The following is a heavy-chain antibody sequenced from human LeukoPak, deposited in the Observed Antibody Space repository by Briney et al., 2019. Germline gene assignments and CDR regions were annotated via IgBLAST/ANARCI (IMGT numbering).Heavy chain of an antibody. CDR3: ARVSPRASSWPNYYKS. Sequence: ASVKVSCKASGYTFTSYGISWVRQAPGQGLEWMGWISAYNGNTNYAQKLQGRVTMTTDTSTSTAYMELRSLRSDDTAVYYCARVSPRASSWPNYYKSWGQGTLVTVSS. D-gene: IGHD6-13*01. CDR2: ISAYNGNT. J-gene: IGHJ4*02. V-gene: IGHV1-18*01. CDR1: GYTFTSYG.